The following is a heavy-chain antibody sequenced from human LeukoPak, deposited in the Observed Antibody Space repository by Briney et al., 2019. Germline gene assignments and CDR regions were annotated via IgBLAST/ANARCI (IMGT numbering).Heavy chain of an antibody. CDR2: IITDGSST. D-gene: IGHD1-1*01. Sequence: GGSLRLSCAASGFTFSRYWMHWVRQAPGKGLVWVSRIITDGSSTTYADSVRGRFTISRDNAKNTLYLQMNSLRAEDTAVYYCARENGGSYFYMDVWGKGTTVTVSS. V-gene: IGHV3-74*01. J-gene: IGHJ6*03. CDR1: GFTFSRYW. CDR3: ARENGGSYFYMDV.